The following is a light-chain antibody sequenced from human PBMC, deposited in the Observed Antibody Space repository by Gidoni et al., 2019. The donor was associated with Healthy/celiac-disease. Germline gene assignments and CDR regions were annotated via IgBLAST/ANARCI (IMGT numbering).Light chain of an antibody. CDR2: GVS. CDR1: SSDVGGYNY. J-gene: IGLJ2*01. Sequence: QSALTQPASVSGSPGQSITISCTGTSSDVGGYNYVSWYQQPPGKAPKLMIYGVSNRPSGVSNRFSGSKSGNTASLTISGLQAEDEADYYCSSYTSSSVVFGGGTKLTVL. V-gene: IGLV2-14*01. CDR3: SSYTSSSVV.